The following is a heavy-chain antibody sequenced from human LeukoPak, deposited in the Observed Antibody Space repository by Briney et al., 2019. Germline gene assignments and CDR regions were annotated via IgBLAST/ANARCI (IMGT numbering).Heavy chain of an antibody. D-gene: IGHD3-9*01. Sequence: SGPTLVNPTQTLTLTCTFSGFSLSTSGVGVGGIRQPPGKALEWLALIYWDDDKRYSPSLKSRLTITKDTSKNQVVLTMTNMDPVDTATYYCAHIVLYYDILTGYYKKGFDYWGQGTLVTASS. CDR1: GFSLSTSGVG. CDR2: IYWDDDK. J-gene: IGHJ4*02. V-gene: IGHV2-5*02. CDR3: AHIVLYYDILTGYYKKGFDY.